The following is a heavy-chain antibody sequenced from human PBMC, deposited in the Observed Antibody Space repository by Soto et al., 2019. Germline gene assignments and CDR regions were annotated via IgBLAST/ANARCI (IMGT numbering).Heavy chain of an antibody. J-gene: IGHJ3*01. V-gene: IGHV3-23*01. Sequence: GGSLRLSCAASGFTFSNSDMSWVRQAPGKGLEWVSYISRSGDSTYYADSVKGRFTISRDNSKNTLFLQVNSLRNEDTAVYYCALSSGWFDAFDVWGQGTMVTVSS. CDR1: GFTFSNSD. CDR3: ALSSGWFDAFDV. CDR2: ISRSGDST. D-gene: IGHD6-19*01.